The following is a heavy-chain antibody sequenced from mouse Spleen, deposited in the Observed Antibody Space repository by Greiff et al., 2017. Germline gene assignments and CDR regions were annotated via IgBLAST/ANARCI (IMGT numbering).Heavy chain of an antibody. Sequence: VKLQESGPGLVKPSQSLFLTCSITGFPITSGYYWIWIRQSPGKPLEWMGYITHSGETFYNPSLQSPISITRETSKNQFFLQLNSVTTEDTAMYYCAGDRYGSSYFDVWGTGTTVTVSS. V-gene: IGHV12-3*01. CDR3: AGDRYGSSYFDV. CDR2: ITHSGET. D-gene: IGHD1-1*01. J-gene: IGHJ1*03. CDR1: GFPITSGYY.